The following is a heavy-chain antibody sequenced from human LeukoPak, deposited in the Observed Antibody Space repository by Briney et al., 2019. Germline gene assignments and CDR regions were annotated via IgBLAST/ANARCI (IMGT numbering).Heavy chain of an antibody. CDR3: ARDGSYFGHFDY. D-gene: IGHD1-26*01. CDR1: GFTFNNYA. J-gene: IGHJ4*02. Sequence: PGGSLRLSCATSGFTFNNYAMYWVRQAPGKGLEWLALISYDGSDKYYADTVKGRLTISRDNSKNTLYLQMNSLRPEDTAVYYCARDGSYFGHFDYWGQGTLVTVSS. CDR2: ISYDGSDK. V-gene: IGHV3-30*04.